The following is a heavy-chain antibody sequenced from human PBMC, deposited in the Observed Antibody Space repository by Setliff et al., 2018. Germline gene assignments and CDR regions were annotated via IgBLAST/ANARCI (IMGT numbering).Heavy chain of an antibody. J-gene: IGHJ4*02. CDR1: GFTFTDSI. CDR2: LSPYNGNT. Sequence: GASVKVSCKASGFTFTDSIVNWVRQAPGQGLEWVGWLSPYNGNTYSAQKFQGRVTLTTDTSTTTAYMELRGLTSGDTAIYYCARLVRYCSTTTRQRASGDEYLGQGTLVTVSS. CDR3: ARLVRYCSTTTRQRASGDEY. V-gene: IGHV1-18*01. D-gene: IGHD2-8*01.